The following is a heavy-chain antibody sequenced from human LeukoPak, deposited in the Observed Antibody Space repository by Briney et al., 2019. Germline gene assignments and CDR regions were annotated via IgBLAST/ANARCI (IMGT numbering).Heavy chain of an antibody. J-gene: IGHJ5*02. CDR3: ARVLSANYGDYGQGYWFDP. V-gene: IGHV1-69*04. CDR1: GGTFSSYA. CDR2: IIPILGIA. D-gene: IGHD4-17*01. Sequence: ASVKVSCKASGGTFSSYAISWVRQAPGQGLEWMGRIIPILGIANYAQKFQGRVTITADKSTSTAYMELSSLRSEDTAVYYCARVLSANYGDYGQGYWFDPWGQGTLVTVSS.